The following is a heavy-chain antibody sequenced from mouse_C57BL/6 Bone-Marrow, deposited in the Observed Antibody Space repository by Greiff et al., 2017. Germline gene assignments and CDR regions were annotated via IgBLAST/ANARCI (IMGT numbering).Heavy chain of an antibody. CDR3: ARRYYGNYAWFAY. J-gene: IGHJ3*01. D-gene: IGHD2-1*01. CDR1: GFNIKDYY. Sequence: VQLQQSGAELVKPGASVKLPCTASGFNIKDYYMHWAKQRTEQGLEWIGRIDPEDSETKYAPKFQGKATITADTSSNTAYLQLSSLTSEDTAVYYCARRYYGNYAWFAYWGQGTLVTVSA. CDR2: IDPEDSET. V-gene: IGHV14-2*01.